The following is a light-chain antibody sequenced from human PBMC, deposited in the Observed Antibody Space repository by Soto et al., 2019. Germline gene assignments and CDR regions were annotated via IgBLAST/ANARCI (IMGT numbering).Light chain of an antibody. CDR3: QSYDSSLSVV. Sequence: QSVLTPPPSVSGAPGQRVTISCTGSSSNIGAGYDVHWYQQLPGTAHKLLIYGNSNRPSGVPDRFSGSKSGTSANLAITGLQAEDEADYYCQSYDSSLSVVFGGGTKLTVL. V-gene: IGLV1-40*01. CDR2: GNS. J-gene: IGLJ2*01. CDR1: SSNIGAGYD.